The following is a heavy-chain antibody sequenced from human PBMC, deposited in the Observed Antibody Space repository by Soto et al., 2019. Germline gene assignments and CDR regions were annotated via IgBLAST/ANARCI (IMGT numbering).Heavy chain of an antibody. J-gene: IGHJ6*03. V-gene: IGHV1-18*01. Sequence: ASVKVSCKASGYTFTIYCISWVRQAPGQGLEWMGWISAYNGNTNYAQKLQGRVTMTTDTSTSTAYMELRSLRSDDTAVYYCARGVDYYYYMDVWGKGTTVTVSS. CDR2: ISAYNGNT. CDR1: GYTFTIYC. CDR3: ARGVDYYYYMDV. D-gene: IGHD2-15*01.